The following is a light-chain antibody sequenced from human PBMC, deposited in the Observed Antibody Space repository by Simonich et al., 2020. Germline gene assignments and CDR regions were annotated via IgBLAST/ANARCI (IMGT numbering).Light chain of an antibody. J-gene: IGKJ1*01. V-gene: IGKV4-1*01. CDR3: QQYYSTPWT. CDR1: QSVLYSSNNKNY. Sequence: DIVMTQSPDSLAVSLGERATINCKSSQSVLYSSNNKNYLAWYQKKPGQPPKLLIYWAATRVAGVPDRFSGSGSGTDFTLPISSLQAEDVAVYYCQQYYSTPWTFGQGTKVEIK. CDR2: WAA.